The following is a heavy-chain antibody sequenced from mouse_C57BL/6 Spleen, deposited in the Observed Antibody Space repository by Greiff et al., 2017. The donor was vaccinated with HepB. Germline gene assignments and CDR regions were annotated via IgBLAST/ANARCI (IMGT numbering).Heavy chain of an antibody. Sequence: EVKLQESGGGLVKPGGSLKLSCAASGFTFSDYGMHWVRQAPEKGLEWVAYISSGSSTIYYADTVKGRFTISRDNAKNTLFLQMTSLRSEDTAMYYCAREGTTVRDYAMDYWGQGTSVTVSS. V-gene: IGHV5-17*01. CDR1: GFTFSDYG. CDR3: AREGTTVRDYAMDY. D-gene: IGHD1-1*01. J-gene: IGHJ4*01. CDR2: ISSGSSTI.